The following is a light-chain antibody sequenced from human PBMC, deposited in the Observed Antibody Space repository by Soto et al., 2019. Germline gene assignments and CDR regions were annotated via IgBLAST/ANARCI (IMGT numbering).Light chain of an antibody. CDR3: QQRSDWPPIT. CDR2: DAS. V-gene: IGKV3-11*01. Sequence: EIVLTQSPATLSLSPGERATLSCRASQSVSSYLACYQQKPGQAPRLLIYDASIRATGIPARFSGSGSGTDFTLTISSLEPEDFAVYYCQQRSDWPPITFGQGTRLEIK. CDR1: QSVSSY. J-gene: IGKJ5*01.